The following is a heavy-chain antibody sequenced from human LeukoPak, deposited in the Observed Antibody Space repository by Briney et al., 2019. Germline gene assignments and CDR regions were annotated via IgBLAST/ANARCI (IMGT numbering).Heavy chain of an antibody. CDR1: GFTFTNYA. CDR2: ISGSSGST. CDR3: AKGHSTSYFDY. J-gene: IGHJ4*02. D-gene: IGHD1-1*01. Sequence: PGGALRLSCAASGFTFTNYAMSWVRQAPGKGLEWVSSISGSSGSTMYADSVKGRFTISRDNSKNTLYLQMNDLRAEDTAIYYCAKGHSTSYFDYWGQGTLVTVSS. V-gene: IGHV3-23*01.